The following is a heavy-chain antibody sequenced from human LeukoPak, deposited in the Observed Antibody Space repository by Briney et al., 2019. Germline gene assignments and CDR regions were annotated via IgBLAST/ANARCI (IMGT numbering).Heavy chain of an antibody. Sequence: ASVKVSCKASGGTFSSYAISWVRQAPGQGLDWMGGIIPIFGTANYAQKFQDRVTITADEFTSTDYMELSSLRSEDTAVYYCARYAWVDTAMVRGDFDIWGQGTMVTVSS. V-gene: IGHV1-69*13. CDR2: IIPIFGTA. CDR3: ARYAWVDTAMVRGDFDI. J-gene: IGHJ3*02. CDR1: GGTFSSYA. D-gene: IGHD5-18*01.